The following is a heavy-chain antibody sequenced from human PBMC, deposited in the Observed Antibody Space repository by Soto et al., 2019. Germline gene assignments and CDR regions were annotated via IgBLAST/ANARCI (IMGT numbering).Heavy chain of an antibody. Sequence: QLQLQESGSGLVKPSQTLSLTCAVSGGSISSGGYSWSWIRQPPGKGLEWIGYIYHSGSTYYNPSLKSRVTISVDRSKNQFSLKLSSVTAADTAVYYCAREVRNTVTPCYFDYWGQGTLVTVSS. CDR1: GGSISSGGYS. V-gene: IGHV4-30-2*01. CDR3: AREVRNTVTPCYFDY. CDR2: IYHSGST. D-gene: IGHD4-17*01. J-gene: IGHJ4*02.